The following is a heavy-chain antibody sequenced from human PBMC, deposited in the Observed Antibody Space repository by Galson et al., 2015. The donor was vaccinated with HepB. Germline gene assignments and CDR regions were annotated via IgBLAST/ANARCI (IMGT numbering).Heavy chain of an antibody. Sequence: PALVKPTQTLTLTCTFSGFSLSTSGMCVSWIRQPPGKALEWLARIDWDDDKYYSTSLKTRLTISKDTSKNQVVLTMTNMDPVDTATYYCARIRTAGAAMVIDYWGQGTLVTVSS. CDR1: GFSLSTSGMC. V-gene: IGHV2-70*11. CDR3: ARIRTAGAAMVIDY. CDR2: IDWDDDK. D-gene: IGHD5-18*01. J-gene: IGHJ4*02.